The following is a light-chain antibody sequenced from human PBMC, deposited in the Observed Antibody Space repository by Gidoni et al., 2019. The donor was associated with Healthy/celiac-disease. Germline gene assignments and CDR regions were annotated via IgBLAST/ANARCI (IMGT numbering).Light chain of an antibody. CDR3: QQGET. Sequence: EIVLTQSPATLSLSPGERATLSCRASQSVSSYLAWYQQKPGQAPRRLIYDASNRATGIPARFSGSGSGTDFTLTISSLEPEDFAVYYCQQGETFGQGTKVEIK. V-gene: IGKV3-11*01. CDR1: QSVSSY. J-gene: IGKJ1*01. CDR2: DAS.